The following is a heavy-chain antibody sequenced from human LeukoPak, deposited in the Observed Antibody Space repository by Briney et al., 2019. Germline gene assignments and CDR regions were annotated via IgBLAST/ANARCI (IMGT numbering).Heavy chain of an antibody. CDR1: GGSFSGYY. V-gene: IGHV4-34*01. Sequence: SETLSLTCAVYGGSFSGYYWRWIRQPPGKGLEWIGEINLSGSTNYNPSLTSRVTVSVDTSKNQFSLKLSSVTAADTAVYYCPRVSFYYDSSGYPDYWGQGTLVTVSS. CDR2: INLSGST. CDR3: PRVSFYYDSSGYPDY. D-gene: IGHD3-22*01. J-gene: IGHJ4*02.